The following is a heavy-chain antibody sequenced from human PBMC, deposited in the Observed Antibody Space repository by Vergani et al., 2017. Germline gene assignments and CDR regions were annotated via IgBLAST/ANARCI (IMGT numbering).Heavy chain of an antibody. V-gene: IGHV3-23*01. CDR2: ISGSGGST. CDR1: GFTFSSYA. CDR3: AKNVVVVPAATAPNWFDP. D-gene: IGHD2-2*01. Sequence: EVQLLESGGGLVQPGGSLRLSCAASGFTFSSYAMSWVRQAPGKGLEWVSAISGSGGSTYYADSVKGRFTISRDNSKNTLYLQMNSLRAEDTAVYYCAKNVVVVPAATAPNWFDPWGQGTLVTVSS. J-gene: IGHJ5*02.